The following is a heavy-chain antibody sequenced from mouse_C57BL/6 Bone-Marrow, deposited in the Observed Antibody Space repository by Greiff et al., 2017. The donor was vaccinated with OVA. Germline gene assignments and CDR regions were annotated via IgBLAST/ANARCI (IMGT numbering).Heavy chain of an antibody. J-gene: IGHJ2*01. CDR3: FITTVVDYFDY. V-gene: IGHV1-15*01. Sequence: VQLVESGAELVRPGASVTLSCKASGYTFTDYEMHWVKQTPVHGLEWIGAIDPETGGTAYNQKFKGKAILTADKSSSTAYMELRSLTSEDSAVYYCFITTVVDYFDYWGQGTTLTVSS. D-gene: IGHD1-1*01. CDR1: GYTFTDYE. CDR2: IDPETGGT.